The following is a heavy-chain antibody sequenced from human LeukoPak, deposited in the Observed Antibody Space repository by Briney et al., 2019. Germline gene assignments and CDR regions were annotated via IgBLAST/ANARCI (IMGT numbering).Heavy chain of an antibody. V-gene: IGHV1-2*04. Sequence: ASVKVSCKASGYTFTGYYMHWVRQAPGQGLEWMGWINPNSGGTSYAQKFQGWVTMTRDTSISTAYMELSRLRSDDTAVYYCARVRYSSSWYGDWYFDLWGRGTLVTVSS. CDR3: ARVRYSSSWYGDWYFDL. J-gene: IGHJ2*01. CDR1: GYTFTGYY. CDR2: INPNSGGT. D-gene: IGHD6-13*01.